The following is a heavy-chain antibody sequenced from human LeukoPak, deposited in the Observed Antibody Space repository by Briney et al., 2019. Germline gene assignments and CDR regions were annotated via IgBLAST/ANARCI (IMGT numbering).Heavy chain of an antibody. V-gene: IGHV4-61*02. CDR3: ARDSCSGSYCSVAFDI. D-gene: IGHD1-26*01. Sequence: SQTLSLTCTVSGGSISSGSYYWSRIRQPAGKGLEWIGRIYTSGSTNYNPSLKSRVTISVDTSKNQFSLKLSSVTAADTAVYYCARDSCSGSYCSVAFDIWGQGTMVTVSS. CDR2: IYTSGST. J-gene: IGHJ3*02. CDR1: GGSISSGSYY.